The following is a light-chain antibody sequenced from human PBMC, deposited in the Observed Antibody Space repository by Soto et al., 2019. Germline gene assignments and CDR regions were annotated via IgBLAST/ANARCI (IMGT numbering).Light chain of an antibody. J-gene: IGLJ1*01. CDR1: SSDVGAYDY. Sequence: QSALTQSPSVSGSPGQSVTISCTRTSSDVGAYDYVSWFQQLPGKAPKLVIYDVNKRPSGIPDHFSGSKSGNTASLTIAGLQPEDEADYYCCSYAASGYIFGSGTKLTVL. CDR2: DVN. CDR3: CSYAASGYI. V-gene: IGLV2-11*01.